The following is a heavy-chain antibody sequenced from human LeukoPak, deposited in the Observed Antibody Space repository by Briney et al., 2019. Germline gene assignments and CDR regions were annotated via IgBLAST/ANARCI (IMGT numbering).Heavy chain of an antibody. CDR1: GGSISNGGYY. CDR2: IFYSGSA. V-gene: IGHV4-31*03. D-gene: IGHD2-8*01. CDR3: ARHAASMVYRTRHPLDP. J-gene: IGHJ5*02. Sequence: SETLSLTCTVSGGSISNGGYYWSWIRQLPGKGLEWIGYIFYSGSAHYSPSLKSWVTISVDTSKNQFSLNVSSVTAADTGIYYCARHAASMVYRTRHPLDPWGQGTLVTVSS.